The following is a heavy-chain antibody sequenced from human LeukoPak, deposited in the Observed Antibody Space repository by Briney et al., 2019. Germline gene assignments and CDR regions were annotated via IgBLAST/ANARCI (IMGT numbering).Heavy chain of an antibody. V-gene: IGHV1-46*01. CDR3: ATVGDGYNLDN. CDR1: GYTFTSYY. J-gene: IGHJ4*02. CDR2: INPSGGST. D-gene: IGHD5-24*01. Sequence: ASVTVSFTASGYTFTSYYMHWVRQAPGQGLEWMGIINPSGGSTSYAQKFQGRVTMTRDTSTSTVYMELSSLRSEDTAVYYCATVGDGYNLDNWGQGTLVTVSS.